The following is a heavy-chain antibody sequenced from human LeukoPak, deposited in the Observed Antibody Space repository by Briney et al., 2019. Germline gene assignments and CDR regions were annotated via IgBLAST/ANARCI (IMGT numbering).Heavy chain of an antibody. CDR2: IYPGDSDT. J-gene: IGHJ4*02. CDR1: GYSFTSYW. V-gene: IGHV5-51*01. CDR3: ARQGSYFDY. Sequence: GESLKISCKGSGYSFTSYWIAWVRQMPWKGLEWMGIIYPGDSDTRYSPSFQGQVTISADKSITTAYLPWSSLTASDTAMYYCARQGSYFDYWAPRTLVTVSS.